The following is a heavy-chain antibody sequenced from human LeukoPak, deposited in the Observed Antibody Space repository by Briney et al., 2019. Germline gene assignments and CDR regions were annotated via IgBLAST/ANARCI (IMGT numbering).Heavy chain of an antibody. J-gene: IGHJ3*02. Sequence: PSETLSLTCAVSGGSISSSNWWSWVRQAPGKGLEWVGRIKSKTDGGTTDYAAPVKGRFTISRDDSKNTLYLQMNSLKTEDTAVYYCTTDGAPFDIWGQGTMVTVSS. CDR3: TTDGAPFDI. V-gene: IGHV3-15*01. CDR1: GGSISSSNW. CDR2: IKSKTDGGTT.